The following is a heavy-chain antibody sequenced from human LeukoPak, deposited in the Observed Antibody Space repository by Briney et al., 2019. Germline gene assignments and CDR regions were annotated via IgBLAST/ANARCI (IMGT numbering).Heavy chain of an antibody. D-gene: IGHD3-22*01. V-gene: IGHV1-69*04. CDR1: AGTFSSYA. Sequence: GASVTVSCKASAGTFSSYAISWVRQAPGQGLEWMGRIIPILGIANYAQKFQGRVTITADKSTSTAYMELSSLRSEDTAVYYCARDGIYDSSGYHLGYWGQGTLVTVSS. CDR3: ARDGIYDSSGYHLGY. J-gene: IGHJ4*02. CDR2: IIPILGIA.